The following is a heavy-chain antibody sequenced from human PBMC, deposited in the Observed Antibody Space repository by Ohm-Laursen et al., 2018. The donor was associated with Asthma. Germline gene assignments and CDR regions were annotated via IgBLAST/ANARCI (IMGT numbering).Heavy chain of an antibody. Sequence: TLSLTCIVSGGSISSSSYYWGWIRQPPGKGLEWIGSIYYSGSTYYNPPLKSRVSMSVDTSKNQFSLKLSSVTAADTAVYYCARDEDYYGMDVWGQGTTVTVSS. J-gene: IGHJ6*02. CDR3: ARDEDYYGMDV. CDR1: GGSISSSSYY. CDR2: IYYSGST. V-gene: IGHV4-39*07.